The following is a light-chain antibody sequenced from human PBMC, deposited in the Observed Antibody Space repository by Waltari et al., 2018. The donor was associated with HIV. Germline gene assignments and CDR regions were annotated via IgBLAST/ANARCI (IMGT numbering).Light chain of an antibody. CDR2: AAS. V-gene: IGKV1-39*01. Sequence: DIHMTQSPSSLSASVGDRVTITCRTSQSISTYLNWYQQKPGKAPKLLIYAASILQSGVPSRFSGSGSGADFTLTISSLQPEDFATYYCQQSHTTPHTFGLGTNLGIK. CDR1: QSISTY. J-gene: IGKJ2*01. CDR3: QQSHTTPHT.